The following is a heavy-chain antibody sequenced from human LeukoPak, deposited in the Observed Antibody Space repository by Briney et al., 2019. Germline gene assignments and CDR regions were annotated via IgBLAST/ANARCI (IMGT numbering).Heavy chain of an antibody. Sequence: GGSLRLSCAASGFTFSSYGMHWFRQAPGKGLEWVAFIRYDGSNKYYADSVKGRFTISRDNSKNTLYLQMNSLRAEDTAVYYCAKDQFLQDNVFDYWGQGTLVTVSS. CDR2: IRYDGSNK. D-gene: IGHD3-16*01. CDR3: AKDQFLQDNVFDY. V-gene: IGHV3-30*02. CDR1: GFTFSSYG. J-gene: IGHJ4*02.